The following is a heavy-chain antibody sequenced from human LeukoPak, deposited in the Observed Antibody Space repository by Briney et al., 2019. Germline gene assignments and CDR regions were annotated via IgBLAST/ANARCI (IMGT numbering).Heavy chain of an antibody. Sequence: ASVKVSCKASGYTFTSNGISWVRQAPGQGLEWMGWISGYNGQTYYAQKFQGRVTMTTDTSTSTAYMELRSLRSDDTAVYYCARRGLTNEDTYCNSTGCYIASGDWFDPWGQGTLVTVSS. CDR3: ARRGLTNEDTYCNSTGCYIASGDWFDP. CDR1: GYTFTSNG. CDR2: ISGYNGQT. V-gene: IGHV1-18*04. J-gene: IGHJ5*02. D-gene: IGHD2-2*02.